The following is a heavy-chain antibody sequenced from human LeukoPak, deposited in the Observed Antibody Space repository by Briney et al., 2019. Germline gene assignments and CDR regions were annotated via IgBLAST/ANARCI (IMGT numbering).Heavy chain of an antibody. D-gene: IGHD2-15*01. CDR1: GGTFSSYA. CDR3: ARGRGLIVAALDY. Sequence: SVKVSCKASGGTFSSYAISWVRQAPGQGLEWMGGIIPIFGTANYAQKFQGRVTITTDESTSTAYMELSSLRSEDTAVYYCARGRGLIVAALDYWGQGTLVTVSS. J-gene: IGHJ4*02. V-gene: IGHV1-69*05. CDR2: IIPIFGTA.